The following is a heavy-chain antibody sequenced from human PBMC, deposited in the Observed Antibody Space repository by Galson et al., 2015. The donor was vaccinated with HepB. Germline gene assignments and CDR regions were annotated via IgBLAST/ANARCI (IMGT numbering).Heavy chain of an antibody. CDR3: AKLPLGAVVTIFGVVYYYGMDV. CDR2: ISGSGGST. J-gene: IGHJ6*02. CDR1: GFTFSSYA. Sequence: SLRLSCAASGFTFSSYAMSWVRQAPGKGLEWVSAISGSGGSTYYADSVKGRFTISRDNSKNTLYLQMNSLRAEDTAVYYCAKLPLGAVVTIFGVVYYYGMDVWGQGTTVTVSS. D-gene: IGHD3-3*01. V-gene: IGHV3-23*01.